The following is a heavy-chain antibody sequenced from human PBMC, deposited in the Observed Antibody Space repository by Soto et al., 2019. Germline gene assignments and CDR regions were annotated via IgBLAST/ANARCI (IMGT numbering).Heavy chain of an antibody. V-gene: IGHV4-4*07. CDR3: ARDLYLRTGPWGMDV. CDR1: GGSISSSY. CDR2: IYASGST. D-gene: IGHD3-9*01. Sequence: QVQLQESGPGLVKPSETLSLTCTVSGGSISSSYWSWIRQPAGKGLEWIGRIYASGSTNYNPSLKSRVTISMDTSYNRLSLKLRSVTAADTAVYYCARDLYLRTGPWGMDVWGQGTTVTVSS. J-gene: IGHJ6*02.